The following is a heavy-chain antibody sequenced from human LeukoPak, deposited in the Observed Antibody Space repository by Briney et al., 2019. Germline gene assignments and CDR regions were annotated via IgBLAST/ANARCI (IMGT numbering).Heavy chain of an antibody. V-gene: IGHV1-18*01. J-gene: IGHJ4*02. CDR2: ISAYNGNT. CDR1: GYTFNYYG. Sequence: ASVKVSCKTSGYTFNYYGISWVRQAPGQGLEWMGWISAYNGNTNYAQNLQGRVTMTTDSSTSTAYMELRSLRSDDTALYYCARGGYSYGYMGYSDYWGQGTLVTVCS. CDR3: ARGGYSYGYMGYSDY. D-gene: IGHD5-18*01.